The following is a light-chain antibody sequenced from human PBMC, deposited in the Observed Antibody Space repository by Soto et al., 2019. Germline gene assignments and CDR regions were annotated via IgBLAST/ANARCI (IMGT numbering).Light chain of an antibody. CDR2: ATS. V-gene: IGKV3D-20*01. CDR1: QRVSGGF. CDR3: QHYGSSPS. J-gene: IGKJ1*01. Sequence: DIVFTQSPATLSLSPGERAALYCGASQRVSGGFLAWDQQKPGLAPRLILYATSFRATGIPDRFSSSGSGTYFTLTISRLDPEDFAVYYCQHYGSSPSFGQGTKVDIK.